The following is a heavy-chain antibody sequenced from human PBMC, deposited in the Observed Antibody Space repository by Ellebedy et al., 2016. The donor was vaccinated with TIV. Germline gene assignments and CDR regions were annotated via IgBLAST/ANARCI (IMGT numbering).Heavy chain of an antibody. J-gene: IGHJ5*02. CDR1: GFTFDDYA. D-gene: IGHD3-22*01. CDR3: VRWGDYEGWDL. Sequence: PGGSLRLSCVASGFTFDDYAIHWVRQAPGKGLEWVSAINWNSGNIGYADSVKGRFTISRDNSKSMVHLQMNSLRPEDTAVYYCVRWGDYEGWDLWGQGTLTTVSS. CDR2: INWNSGNI. V-gene: IGHV3-9*01.